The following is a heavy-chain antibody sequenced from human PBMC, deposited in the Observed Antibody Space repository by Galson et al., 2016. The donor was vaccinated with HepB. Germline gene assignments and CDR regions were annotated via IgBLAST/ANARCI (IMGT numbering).Heavy chain of an antibody. D-gene: IGHD2-2*01. CDR1: GGTFSSYA. V-gene: IGHV1-69*04. CDR2: IIPTLGEA. Sequence: SVKVSCKASGGTFSSYAISWVRLAPGQGLEWMGRIIPTLGEAKYAQRFPGRVTITADKSTNTAYMELSSLTSDDTAVFYWAIDWSSSSPAGVYHYYGMDIWGQGTTVTVSS. CDR3: AIDWSSSSPAGVYHYYGMDI. J-gene: IGHJ6*02.